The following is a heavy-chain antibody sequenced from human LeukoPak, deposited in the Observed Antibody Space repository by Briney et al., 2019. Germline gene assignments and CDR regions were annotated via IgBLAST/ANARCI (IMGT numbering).Heavy chain of an antibody. D-gene: IGHD2-21*02. CDR3: AKVAYCGGVSYSYAFDI. CDR2: ISGSGGST. V-gene: IGHV3-23*01. J-gene: IGHJ3*02. Sequence: GGSLRLSCAASGFTFSSYAMSWVRQAPGKGLEWVSAISGSGGSTYYADSVKGRFTISRDNSKNTLYLQMNSLRAEDTAVYYCAKVAYCGGVSYSYAFDIWGQGTMVTVSS. CDR1: GFTFSSYA.